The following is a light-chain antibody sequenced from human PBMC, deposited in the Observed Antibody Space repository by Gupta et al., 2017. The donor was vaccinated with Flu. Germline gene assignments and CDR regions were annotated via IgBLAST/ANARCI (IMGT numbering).Light chain of an antibody. Sequence: DVVMTQSPLSLHVTLGQPASISCRSSQSLVYSDGNTYLHWFQQRPGQSPRRLIYQVSHRESGVPDRFSGSVSGTDFTLKISRVEAEDVGVYYCMQGSRWPWAFGQGTKVEIK. CDR3: MQGSRWPWA. J-gene: IGKJ1*01. V-gene: IGKV2-30*01. CDR1: QSLVYSDGNTY. CDR2: QVS.